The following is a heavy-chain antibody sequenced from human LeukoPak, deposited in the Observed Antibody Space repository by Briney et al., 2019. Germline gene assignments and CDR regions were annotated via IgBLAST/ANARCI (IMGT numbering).Heavy chain of an antibody. J-gene: IGHJ5*02. Sequence: GASVRVSCKASGYIFTDNYMHWVRQAPGQGLEWMGWINPNNGGTKYAQKFQGRVTMTRDTSISTAFMELSRLRSGDTATYYCARAGGVTVTTTWGQGTLVTVSS. CDR3: ARAGGVTVTTT. V-gene: IGHV1-2*02. CDR2: INPNNGGT. D-gene: IGHD4-11*01. CDR1: GYIFTDNY.